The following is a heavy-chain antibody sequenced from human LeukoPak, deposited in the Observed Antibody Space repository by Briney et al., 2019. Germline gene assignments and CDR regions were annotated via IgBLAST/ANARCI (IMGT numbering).Heavy chain of an antibody. J-gene: IGHJ4*02. D-gene: IGHD3-10*01. Sequence: PGGSLRLSCAASGFTFSSYAMHWVRQAPGKGLEWVALISYDGSNKYSADSVKGRFTISRDSSKNTLYLQMNSLRAEDTAVYYCARAYGSGSSFHPDYWGQGTLVTVS. CDR2: ISYDGSNK. CDR3: ARAYGSGSSFHPDY. CDR1: GFTFSSYA. V-gene: IGHV3-30-3*01.